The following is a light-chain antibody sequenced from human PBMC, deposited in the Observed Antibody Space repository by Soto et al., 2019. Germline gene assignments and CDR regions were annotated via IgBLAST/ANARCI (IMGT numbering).Light chain of an antibody. CDR3: QQSYSTPWT. CDR1: QSISSY. V-gene: IGKV1-39*01. J-gene: IGKJ1*01. CDR2: AAS. Sequence: DIQMTQSPPCLAAAVGDRVTITCRASQSISSYLNWYQQKPGKAPKLLIYAASSLQSGVPSRFSGSGSGTDFTLTISSLQPEDFATYYCQQSYSTPWTFGQGTKVDIK.